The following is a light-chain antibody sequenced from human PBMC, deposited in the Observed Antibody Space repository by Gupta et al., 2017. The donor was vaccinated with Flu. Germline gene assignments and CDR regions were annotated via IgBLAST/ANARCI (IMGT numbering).Light chain of an antibody. CDR3: QQDDSSLWT. Sequence: EIVLTQSPGTLSLSPGERATLSCRASQSVSSSYLAWYQQKPGQAPRLLIYGASSRATGIPDRFSGSGSGTDFTLTISRLEPEDFAVYYCQQDDSSLWTFGQGTKVEIK. CDR2: GAS. V-gene: IGKV3-20*01. J-gene: IGKJ1*01. CDR1: QSVSSSY.